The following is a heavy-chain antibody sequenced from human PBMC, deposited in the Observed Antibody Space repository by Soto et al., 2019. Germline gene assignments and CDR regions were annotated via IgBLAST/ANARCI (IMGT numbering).Heavy chain of an antibody. V-gene: IGHV4-59*08. J-gene: IGHJ6*02. CDR2: VHHSWGS. CDR3: ARQGFGPLHGPADV. CDR1: GGSISSYY. D-gene: IGHD3-10*01. Sequence: SETLSLTCTVSGGSISSYYWSWFRQSPGKRMEWIGYVHHSWGSSYNPSLQSRVAISLDTSKSQFSLKVTSVTATDTAVYYCARQGFGPLHGPADVWGQGTTVTVSS.